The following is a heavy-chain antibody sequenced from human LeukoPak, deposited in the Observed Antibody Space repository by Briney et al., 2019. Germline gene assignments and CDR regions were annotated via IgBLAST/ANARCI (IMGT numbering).Heavy chain of an antibody. CDR1: GFTFSSYA. D-gene: IGHD6-19*01. CDR2: IWYDGSNE. V-gene: IGHV3-33*01. J-gene: IGHJ4*02. Sequence: PGRSLRLSCAASGFTFSSYAMHWVRQAPGKGLEWVAVIWYDGSNENHADSVKGRFTISRDNSKNTLFLQMNSLRAEDTAVYYCARVPYSSAWYLDYWGQGTLVTVSS. CDR3: ARVPYSSAWYLDY.